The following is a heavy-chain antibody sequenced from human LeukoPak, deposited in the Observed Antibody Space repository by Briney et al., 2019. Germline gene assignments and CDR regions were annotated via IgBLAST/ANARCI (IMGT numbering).Heavy chain of an antibody. CDR2: IYYSGST. V-gene: IGHV4-59*01. Sequence: SETLSLTCTVSGGSISSYYWSWIRQPPGKGLEWSGYIYYSGSTNYNPSLKSRVTISVDTSKNQFSLKLSSVTAADTAVYYCARHSSSSWYPYYYYGMDVWGQGTTVTVSS. CDR1: GGSISSYY. D-gene: IGHD6-13*01. CDR3: ARHSSSSWYPYYYYGMDV. J-gene: IGHJ6*02.